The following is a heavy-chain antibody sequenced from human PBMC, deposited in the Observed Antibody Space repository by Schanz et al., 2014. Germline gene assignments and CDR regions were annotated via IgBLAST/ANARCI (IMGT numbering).Heavy chain of an antibody. Sequence: EVQLLESGGGLVQPGGSLRLSCAASGFSFSIFAMTWVRQAPGRGLEWVSGITRHGTTYYADIVKGRFSISRDLSSNTLYLQMNSLRADDSAIYYCAKDHPSSGWPAFDVWGQGTQVTVSS. D-gene: IGHD6-19*01. CDR2: ITRHGTT. CDR3: AKDHPSSGWPAFDV. J-gene: IGHJ4*02. V-gene: IGHV3-23*01. CDR1: GFSFSIFA.